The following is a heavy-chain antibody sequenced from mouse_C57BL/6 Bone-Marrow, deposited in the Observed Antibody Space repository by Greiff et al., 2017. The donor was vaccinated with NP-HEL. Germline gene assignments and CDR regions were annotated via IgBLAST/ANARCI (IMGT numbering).Heavy chain of an antibody. CDR1: GYTFTSYW. V-gene: IGHV1-64*01. CDR2: IHPNSGST. D-gene: IGHD1-1*01. CDR3: ASYGQVPYFDY. J-gene: IGHJ2*01. Sequence: VKLQQSGAELVKPGASVKLSCKASGYTFTSYWMHWVKQRPGQGLEWIGMIHPNSGSTNYNEKFKSKATLTVDKSSSTAYMQLSSLTSEDSAVYYCASYGQVPYFDYWGQGTTLTVSS.